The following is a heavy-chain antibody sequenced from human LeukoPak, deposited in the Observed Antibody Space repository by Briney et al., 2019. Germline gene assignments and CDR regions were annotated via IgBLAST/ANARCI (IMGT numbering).Heavy chain of an antibody. CDR1: VFTFGDYV. CDR3: TRGHLGVPYYYYYYYMDV. Sequence: GGSLRLSCTASVFTFGDYVMSWVRQAPGQGLEGVGFIRSKAYGGTTEYAASVKGRFTISRDDSKSIAYLQMNSLKTEDTAVYYCTRGHLGVPYYYYYYYMDVWGKGTTVTVSS. CDR2: IRSKAYGGTT. J-gene: IGHJ6*03. D-gene: IGHD3-16*01. V-gene: IGHV3-49*04.